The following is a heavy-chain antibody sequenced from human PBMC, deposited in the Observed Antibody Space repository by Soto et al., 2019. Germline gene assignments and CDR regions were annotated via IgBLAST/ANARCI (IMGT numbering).Heavy chain of an antibody. CDR3: ARDKGSGTLYYYGMDV. Sequence: SETLSLTCTVSGGSISSYYWSWIRQPPGKGLEWIGYIYYSGSTNYNPSLKSRVTISVDTSKDQFSLKLSSVTAADTAVYYCARDKGSGTLYYYGMDVWGQGTTVTVSS. J-gene: IGHJ6*02. D-gene: IGHD3-10*01. CDR2: IYYSGST. CDR1: GGSISSYY. V-gene: IGHV4-59*01.